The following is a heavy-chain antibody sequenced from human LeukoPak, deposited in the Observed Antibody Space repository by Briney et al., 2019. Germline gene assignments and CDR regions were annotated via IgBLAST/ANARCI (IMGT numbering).Heavy chain of an antibody. D-gene: IGHD6-13*01. CDR2: ISYGATTI. V-gene: IGHV3-48*01. Sequence: GGSLRLSCAASGFSFSSYNMNWVRQAPGKGLEWLSYISYGATTIYYADSVKGRFTISGDNAENSLYLQMNSLRAEDTAVYYCAKDLYTSRYACCFDYWGQGTLVTVSS. CDR1: GFSFSSYN. CDR3: AKDLYTSRYACCFDY. J-gene: IGHJ4*02.